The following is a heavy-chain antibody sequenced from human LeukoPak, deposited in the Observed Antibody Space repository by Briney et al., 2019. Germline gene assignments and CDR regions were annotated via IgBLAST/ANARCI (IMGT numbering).Heavy chain of an antibody. CDR2: IYSGGNT. CDR3: ARLLYYYDSSIYQRYFDY. CDR1: GFTVSSNY. Sequence: PGGSLRLSRAASGFTVSSNYMNWVRQAPGKGLEWVSIIYSGGNTHYADSVKGRFTISRDNSQNTLYLQMNSLRPEDTAVYYCARLLYYYDSSIYQRYFDYWGQGTLVTVSS. J-gene: IGHJ4*02. D-gene: IGHD3-22*01. V-gene: IGHV3-53*01.